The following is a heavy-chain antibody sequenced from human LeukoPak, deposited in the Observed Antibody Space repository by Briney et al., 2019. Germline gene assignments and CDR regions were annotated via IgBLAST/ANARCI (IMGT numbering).Heavy chain of an antibody. CDR2: IWYDGSNK. CDR1: GLTFSSYG. Sequence: GGSLRLSCAASGLTFSSYGMHWVRQAPGKGLEWVAVIWYDGSNKYYADSVKGRFTISRDNSKNTLYLQMNSLRAEDTAVYYCARDVSGYYYLDYWGQGTLVTVSS. J-gene: IGHJ4*02. V-gene: IGHV3-33*01. CDR3: ARDVSGYYYLDY. D-gene: IGHD3-9*01.